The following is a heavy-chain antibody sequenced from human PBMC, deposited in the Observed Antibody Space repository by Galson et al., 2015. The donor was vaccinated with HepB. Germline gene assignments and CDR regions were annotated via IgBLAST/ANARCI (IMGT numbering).Heavy chain of an antibody. CDR1: GDSVSNNNAA. V-gene: IGHV6-1*01. J-gene: IGHJ4*02. CDR3: ARVLRLRKGYKSPFDY. CDR2: TYYRAKWYS. Sequence: CAISGDSVSNNNAAWNWIRQSPSRGLEWLGRTYYRAKWYSDYAVSVRNRITINPDTSKNHFSLQLSSVTPEDTAVYFCARVLRLRKGYKSPFDYWGQGTLVTVSS. D-gene: IGHD5-24*01.